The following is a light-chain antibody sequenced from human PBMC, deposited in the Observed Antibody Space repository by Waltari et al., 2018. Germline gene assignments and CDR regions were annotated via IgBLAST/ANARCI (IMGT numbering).Light chain of an antibody. V-gene: IGLV2-14*03. CDR1: SSDAGDYRF. CDR2: DVS. Sequence: QSALTQPASVSGSPGQSITISCTGTSSDAGDYRFASWYQQHPGKAPKLLIYDVSNRPSGVSTRFSGSKSGNTASLTISGLQAEDEADYYCSSYTISNTLVFGGGTKLTVL. CDR3: SSYTISNTLV. J-gene: IGLJ2*01.